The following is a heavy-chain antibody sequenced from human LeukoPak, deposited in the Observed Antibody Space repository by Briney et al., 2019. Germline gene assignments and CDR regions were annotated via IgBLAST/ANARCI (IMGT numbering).Heavy chain of an antibody. Sequence: GGSLRLSCAASGFTFSDYYMSWIRQAPGKGLEWVSYISSSGSTIYYADSVKGRFTISRDNAKNSLYLQMNSLRAEDTAVYYCAREGIQDDYYYCYGMDVWGQGTTVTVSS. D-gene: IGHD6-13*01. CDR2: ISSSGSTI. J-gene: IGHJ6*02. CDR1: GFTFSDYY. CDR3: AREGIQDDYYYCYGMDV. V-gene: IGHV3-11*01.